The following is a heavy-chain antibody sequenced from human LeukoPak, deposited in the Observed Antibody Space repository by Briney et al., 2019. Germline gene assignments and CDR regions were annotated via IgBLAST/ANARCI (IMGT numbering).Heavy chain of an antibody. CDR2: INHSRST. J-gene: IGHJ4*02. CDR3: AGEYYDFWSGYYVDY. D-gene: IGHD3-3*01. Sequence: SETLSLTCAVYGGSFSGYYWSWIRQPPGKGLEWIGEINHSRSTNYNPSLKSRVTISVDTSKNQFTLKLSSVTAADTAVYYCAGEYYDFWSGYYVDYWGQGTLVTVSS. CDR1: GGSFSGYY. V-gene: IGHV4-34*01.